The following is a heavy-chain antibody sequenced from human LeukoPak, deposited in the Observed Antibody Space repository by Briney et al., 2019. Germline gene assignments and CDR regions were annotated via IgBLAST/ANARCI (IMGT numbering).Heavy chain of an antibody. Sequence: PGGSLRLSCAASGFTFSSYSMNWVRQAPGKGLEWVSSISSSSSYIYYADPVKGRFTISRDNAKNSLYLQMNSLRAEDTAVYYCARDSRRVTAKDFDYWGQGTLVTVSS. V-gene: IGHV3-21*01. J-gene: IGHJ4*02. CDR3: ARDSRRVTAKDFDY. CDR1: GFTFSSYS. D-gene: IGHD2-15*01. CDR2: ISSSSSYI.